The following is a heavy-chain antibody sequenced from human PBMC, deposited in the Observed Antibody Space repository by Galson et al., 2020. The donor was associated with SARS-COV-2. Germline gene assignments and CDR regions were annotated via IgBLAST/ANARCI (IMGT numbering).Heavy chain of an antibody. CDR2: IYYSGST. V-gene: IGHV4-39*01. D-gene: IGHD2-2*01. Sequence: ASETLSLTCTVSGDSISSSSYYWGWIRQPPGKGLEWIGSIYYSGSTYYNPSLKSRVTISVDTSKNQFSLKLGSVTAADTAVYYCARQANFNLAVGIVVVPAAKGNFDYWGQGTLVTVSS. J-gene: IGHJ4*02. CDR1: GDSISSSSYY. CDR3: ARQANFNLAVGIVVVPAAKGNFDY.